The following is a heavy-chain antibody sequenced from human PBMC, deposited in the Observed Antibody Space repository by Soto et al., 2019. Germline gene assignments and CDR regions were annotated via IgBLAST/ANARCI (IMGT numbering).Heavy chain of an antibody. Sequence: SETLSLTCTVSGGSISSDFWSWIRQPPGKGLEWIGYISISGNTDYSPSLKSRATISADTSRNQFSLKLRSVNTADTAVYHCARGGGSPYHNHEFDFWGQGTLVTVS. CDR2: ISISGNT. J-gene: IGHJ4*02. CDR3: ARGGGSPYHNHEFDF. CDR1: GGSISSDF. D-gene: IGHD6-13*01. V-gene: IGHV4-59*01.